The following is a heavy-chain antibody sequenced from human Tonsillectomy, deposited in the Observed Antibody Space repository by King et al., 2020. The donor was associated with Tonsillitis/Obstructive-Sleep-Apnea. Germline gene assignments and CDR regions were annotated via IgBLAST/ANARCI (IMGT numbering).Heavy chain of an antibody. V-gene: IGHV3-9*01. CDR1: GFTFDDYA. CDR3: AKEKGGFCSSTSGYTRGRGAFDI. D-gene: IGHD2-2*01. Sequence: VQLVESGGGLVQPGRSLRLSCAASGFTFDDYAMHWVRQAPGKGLEWVSGISWNSGSIGYADSVKGRFTISRDNAKNSLYLQMNSLRAEDTALYYCAKEKGGFCSSTSGYTRGRGAFDIWGQGTMVTVSS. J-gene: IGHJ3*02. CDR2: ISWNSGSI.